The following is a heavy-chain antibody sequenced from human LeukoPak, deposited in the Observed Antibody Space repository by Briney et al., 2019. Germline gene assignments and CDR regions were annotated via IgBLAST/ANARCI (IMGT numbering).Heavy chain of an antibody. CDR1: GFTVSSNY. CDR3: ARETTIFGVVIGY. J-gene: IGHJ4*02. Sequence: AGGSLRLSCAASGFTVSSNYMSWVRQAPGKGLEWVSVIYSGGSTYYADSVKGRFTISRDNSKNTLYLQMNSLRAEDTAVYYCARETTIFGVVIGYWGQGTLVTVSS. D-gene: IGHD3-3*01. V-gene: IGHV3-66*02. CDR2: IYSGGST.